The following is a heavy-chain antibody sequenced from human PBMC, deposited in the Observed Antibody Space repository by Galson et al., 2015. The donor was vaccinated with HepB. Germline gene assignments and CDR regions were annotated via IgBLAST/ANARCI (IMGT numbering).Heavy chain of an antibody. D-gene: IGHD2-2*01. V-gene: IGHV4-39*01. Sequence: LSLTCTVSGGSISSSSYYWGWIRQPPGKGLEWIGSIYYSGSTYYNPSLKSRVTISVDTSKNQFSLKLSSVTAADTAVYYCARQVFMGYCSSTSCYYYYYYMDVWGKGTTVTVSS. J-gene: IGHJ6*03. CDR2: IYYSGST. CDR3: ARQVFMGYCSSTSCYYYYYYMDV. CDR1: GGSISSSSYY.